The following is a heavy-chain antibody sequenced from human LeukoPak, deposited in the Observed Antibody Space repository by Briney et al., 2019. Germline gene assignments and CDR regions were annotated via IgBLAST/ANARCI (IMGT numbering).Heavy chain of an antibody. J-gene: IGHJ6*03. CDR2: ISSSSSYI. V-gene: IGHV3-21*01. CDR3: AREGGYDILTGYYYYYYYMDV. D-gene: IGHD3-9*01. Sequence: PGGSLRLSCAASGFTFSSYSMNWVRQAPGKGLEWVSSISSSSSYIYYADSVKGRFTISRDNAKNSLYLQMNSLRAEVTAVYYCAREGGYDILTGYYYYYYYMDVWGKGTTVTVSS. CDR1: GFTFSSYS.